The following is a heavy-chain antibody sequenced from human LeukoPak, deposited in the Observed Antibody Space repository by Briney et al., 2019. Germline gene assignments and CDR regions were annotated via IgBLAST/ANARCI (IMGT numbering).Heavy chain of an antibody. D-gene: IGHD4-17*01. Sequence: ASVKVSCTVSGYTLTELSMHWVRQAPGKGLEWMGGFDPEDGETIYAQKFQGRVTMTEDTSTDTAYMELSSLRSEDTAVYYCATDRPIGHDYGDYLFDYWGQGTLVTVSS. J-gene: IGHJ4*02. CDR1: GYTLTELS. CDR2: FDPEDGET. V-gene: IGHV1-24*01. CDR3: ATDRPIGHDYGDYLFDY.